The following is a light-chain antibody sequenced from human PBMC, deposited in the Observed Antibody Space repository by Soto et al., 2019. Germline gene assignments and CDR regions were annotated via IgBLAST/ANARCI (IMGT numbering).Light chain of an antibody. CDR3: QHYGNSMWT. CDR1: QSVRSMY. Sequence: EILLTQSPGTLPLSPGERAPLSCRASQSVRSMYLAWYQQKPGQAPRLLIYDASSRATDIPDTFSGSGSGTDFTLTISRLETEDFAIYYCQHYGNSMWTFGQGTKV. J-gene: IGKJ1*01. CDR2: DAS. V-gene: IGKV3-20*01.